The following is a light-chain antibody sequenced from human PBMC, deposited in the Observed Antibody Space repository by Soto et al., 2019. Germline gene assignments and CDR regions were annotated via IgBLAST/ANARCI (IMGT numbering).Light chain of an antibody. CDR1: QSVSSSY. V-gene: IGKV3-20*01. J-gene: IGKJ2*01. CDR3: QQYGNSVYT. CDR2: AAS. Sequence: EIVLTQSPGTLSLSPGERATLSCRASQSVSSSYLAWYQQKPGQTPRLLIYAASSRATGIPDRFSGSGSRTDFSLTISRLEPEDFAVYYCQQYGNSVYTFGQGTKLEIK.